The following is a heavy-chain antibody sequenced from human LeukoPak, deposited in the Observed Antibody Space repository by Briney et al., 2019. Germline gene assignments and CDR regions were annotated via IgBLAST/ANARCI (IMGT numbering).Heavy chain of an antibody. J-gene: IGHJ4*02. CDR3: EKDDGRDRYHPMGSLDS. D-gene: IGHD5-24*01. V-gene: IGHV3-9*01. CDR2: ISWYSGSI. Sequence: PGGSLRLSCAASGFTFDDYAMSWVRQAPGKGLEWVSGISWYSGSIGYADSVKGRFTISRDNAKNSLYLQMNSLRAEDTAVYYCEKDDGRDRYHPMGSLDSWGQGTLVTVSS. CDR1: GFTFDDYA.